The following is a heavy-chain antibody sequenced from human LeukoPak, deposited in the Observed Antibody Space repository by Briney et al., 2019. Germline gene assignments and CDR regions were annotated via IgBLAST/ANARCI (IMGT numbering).Heavy chain of an antibody. V-gene: IGHV4-31*03. J-gene: IGHJ4*02. CDR1: GGSISSGGYY. CDR2: IYYSGST. CDR3: ARRRIIPPGSADYDSSGYYDDY. Sequence: SETLSLTCTVSGGSISSGGYYWSWIRQHPGKGLEWIGYIYYSGSTYYNPSLKSRVTISVDTSKNQFSLKLSSVTAADTAVYYCARRRIIPPGSADYDSSGYYDDYWGQGTLVTVSS. D-gene: IGHD3-22*01.